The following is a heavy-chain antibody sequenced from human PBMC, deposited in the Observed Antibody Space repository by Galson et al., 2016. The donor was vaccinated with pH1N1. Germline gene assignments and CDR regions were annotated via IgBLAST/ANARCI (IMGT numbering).Heavy chain of an antibody. D-gene: IGHD4-17*01. J-gene: IGHJ5*02. CDR2: IHGSGNT. CDR3: ARVGHGDYVGWFDP. V-gene: IGHV4-59*08. CDR1: GASIRSHY. Sequence: SETLSLTCTISGASIRSHYWTWIRQPPGKGLEWIGYIHGSGNTYYNPSLKSRVTISVDTSKNQFSLKLSSVTAADTTVYYCARVGHGDYVGWFDPWGQGTLVTVSS.